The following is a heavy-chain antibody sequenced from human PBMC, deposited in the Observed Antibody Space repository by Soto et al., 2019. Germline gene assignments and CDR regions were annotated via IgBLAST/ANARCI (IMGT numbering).Heavy chain of an antibody. CDR2: ISGSGDST. Sequence: EVQLLESGGGLVQPGGSLRLSCAASGFTFSSYAMRWVRQAPVKGLEWVSAISGSGDSTYYADSVKGRFTISRDHSKNTLYLQMNSLRAEDTAVYYCARRGSGSYYDYWGQRTLVTVSS. CDR1: GFTFSSYA. J-gene: IGHJ4*02. V-gene: IGHV3-23*01. D-gene: IGHD1-26*01. CDR3: ARRGSGSYYDY.